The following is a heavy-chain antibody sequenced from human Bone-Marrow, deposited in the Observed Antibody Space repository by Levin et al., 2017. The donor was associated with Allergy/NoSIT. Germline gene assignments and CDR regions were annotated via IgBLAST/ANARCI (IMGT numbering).Heavy chain of an antibody. D-gene: IGHD5-24*01. CDR3: ARFGGRMATIPDAFDI. J-gene: IGHJ3*02. CDR1: GGSISSSNW. CDR2: IYHSGST. Sequence: GSLRLSCAVSGGSISSSNWWSWVRQPPGKGLEWIGEIYHSGSTNYNPSLKSRVTISVDKSKNQFSLKLSSVTAADTAVYYCARFGGRMATIPDAFDIWGQGTMVTVSS. V-gene: IGHV4-4*02.